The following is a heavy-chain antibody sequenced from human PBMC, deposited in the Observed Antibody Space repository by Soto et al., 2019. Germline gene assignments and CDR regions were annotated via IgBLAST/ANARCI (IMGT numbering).Heavy chain of an antibody. CDR1: GGTFSSYA. V-gene: IGHV1-69*13. Sequence: ASVKVSCKASGGTFSSYAISWVRQAPGQGLEWMGGIIPIFGTANYAQKFQGRVTITADESTSTAYMELSSLRSEDTAVYYCARGGDEVVYDSSGYYPHYYYYYGMDVWGQGTTVTVSS. CDR2: IIPIFGTA. CDR3: ARGGDEVVYDSSGYYPHYYYYYGMDV. D-gene: IGHD3-22*01. J-gene: IGHJ6*02.